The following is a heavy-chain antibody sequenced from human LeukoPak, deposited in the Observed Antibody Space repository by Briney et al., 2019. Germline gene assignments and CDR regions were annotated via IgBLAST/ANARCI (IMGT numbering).Heavy chain of an antibody. V-gene: IGHV4-59*12. CDR1: SGSISSYY. J-gene: IGHJ4*02. D-gene: IGHD3-10*01. CDR3: ARALRGGALDY. Sequence: ETLSLTCTVSSGSISSYYWSWIRQPPGKGLEWIGHIYYSGSTNYNPSLKSRVTISVDTSKNQFSLKLSSVTAADTAVYYCARALRGGALDYWGQGTLVTVSS. CDR2: IYYSGST.